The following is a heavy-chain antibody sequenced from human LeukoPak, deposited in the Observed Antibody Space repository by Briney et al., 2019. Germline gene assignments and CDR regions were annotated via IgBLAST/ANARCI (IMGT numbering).Heavy chain of an antibody. V-gene: IGHV4-4*07. D-gene: IGHD6-13*01. Sequence: SETLSLTCTVSGGSINIYYWSWIRQPAGKGLEWIGRIYTSGSTNYNPSLKTRVTMSVDTSKNQFSLKLSSVTAADTAVYYCAGTSIAAADNTYYYYYYYMDVWGKGTTVTISS. CDR2: IYTSGST. CDR1: GGSINIYY. J-gene: IGHJ6*03. CDR3: AGTSIAAADNTYYYYYYYMDV.